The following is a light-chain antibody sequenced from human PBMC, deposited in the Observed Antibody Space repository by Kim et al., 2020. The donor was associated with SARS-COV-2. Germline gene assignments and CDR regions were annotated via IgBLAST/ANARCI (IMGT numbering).Light chain of an antibody. V-gene: IGLV3-21*04. Sequence: SYELTQPPSVSVAPGKTTRITCGGNNIGSKSVHWYQQKPGRAPVLVIYYDSDRPSGIPERFSGSNSGNTATLTISRVEAGDEDDYYCQVWDSSSDHRVFGGGTQLTVL. CDR1: NIGSKS. CDR3: QVWDSSSDHRV. J-gene: IGLJ3*02. CDR2: YDS.